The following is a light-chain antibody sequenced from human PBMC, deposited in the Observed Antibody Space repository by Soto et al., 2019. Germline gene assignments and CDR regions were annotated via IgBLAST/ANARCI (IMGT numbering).Light chain of an antibody. J-gene: IGLJ3*02. CDR3: ETWESNTQV. CDR2: LEGSGSY. V-gene: IGLV4-60*02. Sequence: QSVLTQSSSASASLGSSVKLTCTLSSGHSSYIIAWHQQQPGKAPRYLMKLEGSGSYNKGSGVPDRFSGSSSGADRYLTISNLQFEDEAYYYCETWESNTQVFGGGTKLTVL. CDR1: SGHSSYI.